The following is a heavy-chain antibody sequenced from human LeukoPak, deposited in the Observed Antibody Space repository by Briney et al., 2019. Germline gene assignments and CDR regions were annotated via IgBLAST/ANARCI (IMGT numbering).Heavy chain of an antibody. J-gene: IGHJ4*02. Sequence: GGSLRLSWAVSGLTLSNVWMNWVRQAPEKGLEWVGRIKSKSAGGTTAFAAPVKGRFTITRDDSKNTLYLQMNSLTSEDTAVYDCAQGSGQYYEYWGQGTLVTVSS. CDR1: GLTLSNVW. CDR2: IKSKSAGGTT. D-gene: IGHD3-22*01. V-gene: IGHV3-15*07. CDR3: AQGSGQYYEY.